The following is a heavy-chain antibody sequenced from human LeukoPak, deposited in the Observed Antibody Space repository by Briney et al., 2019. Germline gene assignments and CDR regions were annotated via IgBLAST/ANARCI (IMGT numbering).Heavy chain of an antibody. CDR3: ANGARRYGGTAVSYYYYGMDV. J-gene: IGHJ6*02. V-gene: IGHV1-69*13. CDR1: GGTFSSYA. CDR2: IIPIFGTA. D-gene: IGHD4-23*01. Sequence: SVKVSCKASGGTFSSYAISWVRQAPGQGLEWMGGIIPIFGTANYAQKFQGRVTITADESTSTAYMELSSLRSEDTAVYYCANGARRYGGTAVSYYYYGMDVWGQGTTVTVSS.